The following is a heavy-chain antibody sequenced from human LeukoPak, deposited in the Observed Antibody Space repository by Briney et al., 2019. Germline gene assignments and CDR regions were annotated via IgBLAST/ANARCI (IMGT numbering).Heavy chain of an antibody. CDR3: ARAHSSSLPLTYRY. Sequence: GGSLRLSCAASGFTFSSYWMSWVRQAPGKGLEWVANIKQDGSEKYYADSVKGRLTISRDNAKNSLYLQMSSLRAEDTAVYYCARAHSSSLPLTYRYWGQGTLVTVSS. D-gene: IGHD6-6*01. J-gene: IGHJ4*02. V-gene: IGHV3-7*01. CDR1: GFTFSSYW. CDR2: IKQDGSEK.